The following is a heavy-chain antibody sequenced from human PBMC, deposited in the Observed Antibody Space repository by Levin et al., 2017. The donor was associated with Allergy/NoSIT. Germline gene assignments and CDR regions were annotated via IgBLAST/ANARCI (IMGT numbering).Heavy chain of an antibody. J-gene: IGHJ6*03. D-gene: IGHD1-7*01. Sequence: PSETLSLTCAVSGGSISSSNWWSWVRQPPGKGLEWIGEIYHSGSTNYNPSLKSRVTISVDKSKNQFSLKLSSVTAADTAVYYCARNHLDWNSEYGTYDYYMDVWGKGTTVTVSS. V-gene: IGHV4-4*02. CDR1: GGSISSSNW. CDR2: IYHSGST. CDR3: ARNHLDWNSEYGTYDYYMDV.